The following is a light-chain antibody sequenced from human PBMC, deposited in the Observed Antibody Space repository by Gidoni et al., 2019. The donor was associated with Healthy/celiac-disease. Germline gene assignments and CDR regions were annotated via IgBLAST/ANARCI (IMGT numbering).Light chain of an antibody. CDR3: QSADSSGTYVV. CDR1: ALPKQY. Sequence: SYELTQPPSVSVSPGQTARITCSGDALPKQYAYWYHPKPGQAPVLVIYKDSERPSGIPERFSGSSSGTTVTLTISGVQAEDEADYYCQSADSSGTYVVFGGGTKLTVL. CDR2: KDS. V-gene: IGLV3-25*03. J-gene: IGLJ2*01.